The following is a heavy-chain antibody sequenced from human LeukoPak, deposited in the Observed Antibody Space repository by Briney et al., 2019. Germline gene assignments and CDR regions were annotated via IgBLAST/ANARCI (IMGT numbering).Heavy chain of an antibody. D-gene: IGHD6-13*01. Sequence: GGSLRLSCAASGSTFSSYGMHWVRQAPGKGLEWVAFIRYDGSNKYYADSVKGRFTISRDNSKNTLYLQMNSLRAEDTAVYYCAKDGAAAGAVDYWGQGTLVTVSS. CDR1: GSTFSSYG. V-gene: IGHV3-30*02. CDR3: AKDGAAAGAVDY. CDR2: IRYDGSNK. J-gene: IGHJ4*02.